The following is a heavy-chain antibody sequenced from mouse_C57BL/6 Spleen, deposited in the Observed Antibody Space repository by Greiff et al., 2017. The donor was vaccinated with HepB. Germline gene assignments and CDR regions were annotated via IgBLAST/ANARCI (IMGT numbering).Heavy chain of an antibody. D-gene: IGHD3-2*02. Sequence: QVQLKQPGAELVKPGASVKLSCKASGYTFTSYWMHWVKQRPGQGLEWIGMIHPNSGSTNYNEKFKSKATLTVDKSSSTAYMQLSSLTSEYSAVYYCATNSGRYAMDYWGQGTSVTVSS. V-gene: IGHV1-64*01. CDR1: GYTFTSYW. J-gene: IGHJ4*01. CDR3: ATNSGRYAMDY. CDR2: IHPNSGST.